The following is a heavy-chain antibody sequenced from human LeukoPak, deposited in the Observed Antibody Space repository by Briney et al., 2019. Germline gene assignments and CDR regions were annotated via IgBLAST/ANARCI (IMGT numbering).Heavy chain of an antibody. CDR1: GFSFSRYD. CDR2: ITVSDSGGRT. D-gene: IGHD4-17*01. Sequence: GGSLRLSCAASGFSFSRYDMSWVRQAPGKGLEWGAAITVSDSGGRTYYADSVKGRFTISRDDSKSTLYLQMNSLRAEDTAVYYCAKEDTRTTVYFDYWGQGALVTVSS. V-gene: IGHV3-23*01. J-gene: IGHJ4*02. CDR3: AKEDTRTTVYFDY.